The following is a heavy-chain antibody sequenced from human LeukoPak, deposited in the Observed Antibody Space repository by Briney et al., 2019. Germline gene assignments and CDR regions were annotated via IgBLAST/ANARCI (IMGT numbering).Heavy chain of an antibody. Sequence: GASVKVSCKASGYTFTSYGISWVRQAPGQGLEWMGWISAYNGNTNYAQKLQGRVTMTTDTSTSTAYMELRSLRSDDTAVYYCARDRRAGTTLVRAFDIWGQGTMVTVSS. CDR2: ISAYNGNT. V-gene: IGHV1-18*01. CDR3: ARDRRAGTTLVRAFDI. D-gene: IGHD1-1*01. CDR1: GYTFTSYG. J-gene: IGHJ3*02.